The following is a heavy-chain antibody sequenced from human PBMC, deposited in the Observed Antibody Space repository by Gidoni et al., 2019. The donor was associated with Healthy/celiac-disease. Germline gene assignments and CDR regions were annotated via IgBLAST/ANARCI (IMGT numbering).Heavy chain of an antibody. J-gene: IGHJ3*02. CDR1: GFTFSSYG. CDR2: IWYDGSNK. Sequence: QVQLVESGGGVVQPGRSLRLSCAASGFTFSSYGMHWVRQAPGKGLEWVAVIWYDGSNKYYADSVKGRFTISRDNSKNTLYLQMNSLRAEDTAVYYCASGDHVVRNAFDIWGQGTMVTVSS. D-gene: IGHD2-21*02. V-gene: IGHV3-33*01. CDR3: ASGDHVVRNAFDI.